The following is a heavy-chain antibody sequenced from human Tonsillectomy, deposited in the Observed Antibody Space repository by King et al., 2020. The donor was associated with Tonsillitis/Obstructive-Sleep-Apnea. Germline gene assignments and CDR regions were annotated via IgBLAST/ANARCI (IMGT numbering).Heavy chain of an antibody. J-gene: IGHJ4*02. Sequence: QLQESGPGLVKPSETLSLTCTVSGGSISSSSYYWGWIRQPPGKGLEWIGSIYYSGSTYYNPSLKSLVTISVDTSKNQCSLNLSPVTAADTAVYYCASGVLRGYSYGYGYWGQGTLVTVSS. CDR3: ASGVLRGYSYGYGY. CDR1: GGSISSSSYY. D-gene: IGHD5-18*01. V-gene: IGHV4-39*01. CDR2: IYYSGST.